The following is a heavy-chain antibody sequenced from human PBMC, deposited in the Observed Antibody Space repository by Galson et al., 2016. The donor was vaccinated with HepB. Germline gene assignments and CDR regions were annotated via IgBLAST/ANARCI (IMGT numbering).Heavy chain of an antibody. CDR2: ISYGGGSHK. D-gene: IGHD5-12*01. V-gene: IGHV3-30-3*01. CDR3: AKALAGGGSDLGGVYGMDV. CDR1: GFTFSTYA. Sequence: SLRLSCAASGFTFSTYAIHWVRQAPGKGLEWVIVISYGGGSHKYFADSVKGRFTISRDNSKNTVYLQMNSLGAEDTAVYYCAKALAGGGSDLGGVYGMDVWGQGTTVTVSS. J-gene: IGHJ6*02.